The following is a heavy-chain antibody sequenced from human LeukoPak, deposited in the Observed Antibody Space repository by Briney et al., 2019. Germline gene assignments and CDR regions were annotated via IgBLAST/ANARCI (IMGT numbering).Heavy chain of an antibody. Sequence: SETLSLTRPVSGGSISSYYWSWIRQPAGKGLEWIGRIYTSGSTNYNPSLKNRVTMSVDTSKNQFSLKLSSVTAADTAVYYCAREVTAMVTRWFDPWGQGTLVTVSS. CDR2: IYTSGST. D-gene: IGHD5-18*01. CDR1: GGSISSYY. J-gene: IGHJ5*02. V-gene: IGHV4-4*07. CDR3: AREVTAMVTRWFDP.